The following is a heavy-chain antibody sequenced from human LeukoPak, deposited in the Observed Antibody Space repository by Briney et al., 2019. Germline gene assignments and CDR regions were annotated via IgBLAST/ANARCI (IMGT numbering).Heavy chain of an antibody. CDR1: GGTFSSYA. J-gene: IGHJ2*01. CDR3: ARVGTVTLKYWYFDL. D-gene: IGHD4-17*01. V-gene: IGHV1-18*01. Sequence: ASVKVSCKASGGTFSSYAISWVRQAPGQGLEWMGWISAYNGNTNYAQKLQGRVTMTTDTSTSTAYMELRSLRSDDTAVYYCARVGTVTLKYWYFDLWGRGTLVTVSS. CDR2: ISAYNGNT.